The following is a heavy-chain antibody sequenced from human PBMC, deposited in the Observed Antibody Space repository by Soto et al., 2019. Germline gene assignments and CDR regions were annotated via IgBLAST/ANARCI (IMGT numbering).Heavy chain of an antibody. CDR1: GGSISSSSYY. J-gene: IGHJ4*02. Sequence: QLQLQESGPGLVKPSETLSLTCTVSGGSISSSSYYWGWIRQPPGKGLEGIGGIYYSGSTYYNPSLKSRVTISVATSKNQCSLKLSSVTAAYTAVYYCARASSGYYSAFDYWGQGTLVIVSS. CDR3: ARASSGYYSAFDY. D-gene: IGHD3-22*01. CDR2: IYYSGST. V-gene: IGHV4-39*01.